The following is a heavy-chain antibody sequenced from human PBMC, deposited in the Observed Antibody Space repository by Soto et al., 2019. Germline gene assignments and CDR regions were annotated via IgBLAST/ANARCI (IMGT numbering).Heavy chain of an antibody. CDR3: ARSFSSSWDDPKPLWYYCYYMDV. Sequence: GGSLRLSCAASGFTFSSYAMHWVRQAPGKGLEYVSAISSNGGSTYYANSVKGRFTISRDNSKNTLYLQMGSLRAEDMAVYYCARSFSSSWDDPKPLWYYCYYMDVWGKGTTVTVSS. V-gene: IGHV3-64*01. J-gene: IGHJ6*03. D-gene: IGHD6-13*01. CDR2: ISSNGGST. CDR1: GFTFSSYA.